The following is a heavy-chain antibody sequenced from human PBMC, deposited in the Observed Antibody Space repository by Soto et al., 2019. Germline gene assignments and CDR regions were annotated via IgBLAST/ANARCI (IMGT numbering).Heavy chain of an antibody. Sequence: GGSLRLSCAASGFTFSSYSMNWVRQAPGKGLEWVSSISSSSSYIYYADSVKGRFTISRDNAKNSLYLQMNSLRAEDTAVYYCARDQGTIFGVSPTGVFDYWGQGTLVTVSS. CDR1: GFTFSSYS. CDR2: ISSSSSYI. J-gene: IGHJ4*02. CDR3: ARDQGTIFGVSPTGVFDY. D-gene: IGHD3-3*01. V-gene: IGHV3-21*01.